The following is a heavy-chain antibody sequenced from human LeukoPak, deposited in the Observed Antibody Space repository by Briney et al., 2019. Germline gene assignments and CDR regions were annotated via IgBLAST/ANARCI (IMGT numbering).Heavy chain of an antibody. CDR1: GYTFTSYD. J-gene: IGHJ6*02. Sequence: ASVKVSCKASGYTFTSYDINWGRQATGQGLEWMGWMNPNSGNTGYAQKFQGRVTMTRNTSIRTAYMELSSLRSEDTAVYYCARVISPYYDFWSGYYGMDVWGQGTTVTVSS. CDR3: ARVISPYYDFWSGYYGMDV. V-gene: IGHV1-8*01. CDR2: MNPNSGNT. D-gene: IGHD3-3*01.